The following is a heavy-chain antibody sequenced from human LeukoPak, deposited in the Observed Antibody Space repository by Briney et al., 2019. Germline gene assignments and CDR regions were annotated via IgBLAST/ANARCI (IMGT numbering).Heavy chain of an antibody. Sequence: KTSETLSLTCTVSGGSISSGGYYWSWIRQHPGKGLEWIGYIYYSGSTYYNPSLKSRVTISVDTSKNQFSLKLSSVTAADTAVYYCARRVVVTAKFNDAFDIWGQGTMVTVSS. V-gene: IGHV4-31*03. CDR1: GGSISSGGYY. D-gene: IGHD2-21*02. J-gene: IGHJ3*02. CDR2: IYYSGST. CDR3: ARRVVVTAKFNDAFDI.